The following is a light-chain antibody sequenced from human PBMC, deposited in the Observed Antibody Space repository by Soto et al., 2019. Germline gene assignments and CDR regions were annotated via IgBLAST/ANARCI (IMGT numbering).Light chain of an antibody. CDR2: GTS. J-gene: IGKJ5*01. Sequence: VLTHRTGVLSLSLGERATLSFRVSQSLSRINLDWFQPTPGQAPRLXIYGTSSRATGIPDKFIGSGAGTECTRTISSLQPEDVQLDSCRQRSNWPITFRQGTRLEIK. CDR3: RQRSNWPIT. V-gene: IGKV3D-20*02. CDR1: QSLSRIN.